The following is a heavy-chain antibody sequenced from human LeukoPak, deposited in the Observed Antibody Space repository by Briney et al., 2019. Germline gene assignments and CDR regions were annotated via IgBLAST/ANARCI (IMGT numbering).Heavy chain of an antibody. CDR3: AKDKYDILTGYRRAEYFQH. CDR1: GFTFSSYA. V-gene: IGHV3-23*01. J-gene: IGHJ1*01. D-gene: IGHD3-9*01. Sequence: GGSLRLSCAASGFTFSSYAMSWVRQAPGKGLEWVSAISGSGGSTYYADSVKGRFTISRDNSKNTLYLQMNSLRAEDTAVYYRAKDKYDILTGYRRAEYFQHWGQGTLVTVSS. CDR2: ISGSGGST.